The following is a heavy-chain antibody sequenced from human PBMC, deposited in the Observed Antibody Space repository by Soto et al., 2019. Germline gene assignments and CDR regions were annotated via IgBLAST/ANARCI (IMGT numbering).Heavy chain of an antibody. CDR1: GGSISSGDYY. CDR2: IYYSGST. D-gene: IGHD6-6*01. V-gene: IGHV4-30-4*01. Sequence: SETLSLTCTVSGGSISSGDYYWSWIRQPPGKGLEWIGYIYYSGSTYYNPSLKSRVTISVDTSKNHFSLKLSSVTAADTAVYYCARDQIVVGVAARPSGMDVWGQGTTVTVSS. CDR3: ARDQIVVGVAARPSGMDV. J-gene: IGHJ6*02.